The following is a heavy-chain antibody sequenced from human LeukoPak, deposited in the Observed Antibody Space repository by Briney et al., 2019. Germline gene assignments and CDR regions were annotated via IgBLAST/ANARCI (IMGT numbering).Heavy chain of an antibody. J-gene: IGHJ4*02. D-gene: IGHD1-26*01. CDR3: ARELLEGATFDY. Sequence: GGSLRLSCAASGFTFSSYSMNWVRQAPGKGLEWVSSISSSSSYIYYADSVKGRFTISRDNAKNSLYLQMNSLRAEDTAVYYCARELLEGATFDYWGQGTLVTVSS. CDR1: GFTFSSYS. CDR2: ISSSSSYI. V-gene: IGHV3-21*01.